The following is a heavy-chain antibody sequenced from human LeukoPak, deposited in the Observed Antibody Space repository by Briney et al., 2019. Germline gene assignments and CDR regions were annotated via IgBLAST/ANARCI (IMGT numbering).Heavy chain of an antibody. CDR3: TTDCLFGWSLDY. CDR1: GFTFSNAW. D-gene: IGHD3-16*01. J-gene: IGHJ4*02. V-gene: IGHV3-15*01. Sequence: GGSLRLSCAASGFTFSNAWMSWVRQAPGKGLEWVGRIKSKTDGGTTDYAAPVKGRFTISRDDSKNTLYLQMNSLKTEDTAVYYCTTDCLFGWSLDYWGQGTLVTVSS. CDR2: IKSKTDGGTT.